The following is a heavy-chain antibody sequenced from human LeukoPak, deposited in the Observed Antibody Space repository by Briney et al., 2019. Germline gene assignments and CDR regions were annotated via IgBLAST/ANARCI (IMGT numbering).Heavy chain of an antibody. V-gene: IGHV4-4*02. Sequence: SGTLSLTCAVSGGSISSNNWWIWVRRPPGKGLEWIGEIFHSGTTNYKSSLKSRVTMSVDKSKNQFSLEVTSVTAADTAVYYCATSGVGVRGVLEYRGQGILVTVSS. CDR2: IFHSGTT. J-gene: IGHJ4*02. D-gene: IGHD3-10*01. CDR3: ATSGVGVRGVLEY. CDR1: GGSISSNNW.